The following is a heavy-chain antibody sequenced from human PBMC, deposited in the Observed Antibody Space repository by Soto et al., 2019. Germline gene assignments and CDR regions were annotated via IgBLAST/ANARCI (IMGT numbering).Heavy chain of an antibody. D-gene: IGHD1-26*01. V-gene: IGHV1-2*02. CDR3: AKGGAIVAAGTRVYLYNAMDV. Sequence: QVQLVQSGTEVKRPGDSVKVSCKASGYTFTGYYVHWVRQAPGQGLEWMGWINTNSGDTDLAQRFQGRVTMNRDTSIGTAYMELRGLTSDDTAEYYCAKGGAIVAAGTRVYLYNAMDVWGQGTTVTVSS. CDR1: GYTFTGYY. CDR2: INTNSGDT. J-gene: IGHJ6*02.